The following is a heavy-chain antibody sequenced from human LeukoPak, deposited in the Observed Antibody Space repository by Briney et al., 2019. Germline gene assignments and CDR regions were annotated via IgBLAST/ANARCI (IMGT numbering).Heavy chain of an antibody. CDR1: GFTFRNYG. Sequence: PGTSLRLSCAASGFTFRNYGMHWVRQAPGKGLEWVAIIWYHGNDEKYAESVKGRFTISRDNSKNTLYLQMNSLRAEDTALYYCARDFCPNNRCLDSWGQGTLVTVSS. J-gene: IGHJ5*01. CDR2: IWYHGNDE. V-gene: IGHV3-33*01. CDR3: ARDFCPNNRCLDS. D-gene: IGHD1-14*01.